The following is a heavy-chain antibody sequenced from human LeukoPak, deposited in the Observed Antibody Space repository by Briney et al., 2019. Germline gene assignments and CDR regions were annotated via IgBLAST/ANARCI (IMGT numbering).Heavy chain of an antibody. CDR1: GGSISSYY. CDR2: IYYSGST. J-gene: IGHJ4*02. Sequence: SETLSLTCTVSGGSISSYYWGWIRQPPGKGLEWIGSIYYSGSTYYNPSLKSRVTISVDTSKNQFSLKLSSVTAADTAVYYCARGTVAGRIDYWGQGTLVTVSS. D-gene: IGHD6-19*01. CDR3: ARGTVAGRIDY. V-gene: IGHV4-39*07.